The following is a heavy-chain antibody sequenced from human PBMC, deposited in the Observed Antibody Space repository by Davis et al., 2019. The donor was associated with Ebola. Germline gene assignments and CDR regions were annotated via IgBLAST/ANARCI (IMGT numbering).Heavy chain of an antibody. CDR2: ISGAGYNT. Sequence: GESLKISCAASGFNFSTYVLNWVCQGPGQGLEWVSGISGAGYNTYHADSVKGRFTISRDNSKNTLYLQMNSLSADDTAVYYCATCGFCISTTGIDYRGQGTLVTVSS. CDR1: GFNFSTYV. V-gene: IGHV3-23*01. D-gene: IGHD1-1*01. J-gene: IGHJ4*02. CDR3: ATCGFCISTTGIDY.